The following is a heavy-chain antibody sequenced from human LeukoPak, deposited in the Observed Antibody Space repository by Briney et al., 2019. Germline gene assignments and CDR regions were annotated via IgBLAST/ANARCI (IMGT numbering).Heavy chain of an antibody. D-gene: IGHD3-10*01. Sequence: GASVKVSCKASGYTFTSYGISWVRQAPGQGLEWMGWISAYNGNTNYAQKLQGRVTMTTDTSTSTAYMELRSLRSEDTAVYYCARDWVRGVYEGGFDYWGQGTLVTVSS. J-gene: IGHJ4*02. CDR1: GYTFTSYG. V-gene: IGHV1-18*01. CDR2: ISAYNGNT. CDR3: ARDWVRGVYEGGFDY.